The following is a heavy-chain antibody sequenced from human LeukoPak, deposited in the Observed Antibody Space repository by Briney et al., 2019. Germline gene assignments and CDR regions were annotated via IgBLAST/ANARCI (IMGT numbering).Heavy chain of an antibody. V-gene: IGHV1-18*01. D-gene: IGHD5-12*01. CDR3: ARVPATYAFDI. Sequence: ASVKVSCKASGYTFTSYGISWVRQAPGQGLKWMGWISDYNGNINYAQKLQGRVTMTTDTSTSTAYMELRSLRSDDTAVYYCARVPATYAFDIRGQGTMVTVSS. CDR1: GYTFTSYG. J-gene: IGHJ3*02. CDR2: ISDYNGNI.